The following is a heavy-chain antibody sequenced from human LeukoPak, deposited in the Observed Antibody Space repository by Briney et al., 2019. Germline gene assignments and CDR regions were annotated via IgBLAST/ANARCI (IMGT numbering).Heavy chain of an antibody. CDR3: ARPVRGEYSGYDSFDY. J-gene: IGHJ4*02. V-gene: IGHV1-46*01. D-gene: IGHD5-12*01. CDR1: GYTFTRYY. Sequence: ASGKVSCKASGYTFTRYYIHWVRQAPGQGLEWMGIINPSAGTTSYPQKFQGRVTMTRDTSTSTVYMELSSLRSEDTAMYYCARPVRGEYSGYDSFDYWGQGTLVTVSS. CDR2: INPSAGTT.